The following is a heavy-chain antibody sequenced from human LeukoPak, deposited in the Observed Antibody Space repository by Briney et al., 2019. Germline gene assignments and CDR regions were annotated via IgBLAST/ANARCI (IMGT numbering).Heavy chain of an antibody. CDR1: GFTFSNYA. J-gene: IGHJ4*02. Sequence: PGGSLRLSCAASGFTFSNYAMSWVRQAPGEGLQWVSGISAGGGTTYYADSVKGRFTISRDKSQSTLYLQMNSLRAEDTAVYYCAKDRDGGSNTRAKGFDCWGQGVLVTVSS. CDR2: ISAGGGTT. CDR3: AKDRDGGSNTRAKGFDC. D-gene: IGHD3-16*01. V-gene: IGHV3-23*01.